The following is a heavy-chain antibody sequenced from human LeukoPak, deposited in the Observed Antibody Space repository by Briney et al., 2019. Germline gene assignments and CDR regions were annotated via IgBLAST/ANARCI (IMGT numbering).Heavy chain of an antibody. CDR1: GFTFSNCE. CDR3: ARVNYYDSSGYYYEDDY. J-gene: IGHJ4*02. CDR2: ISGSGITI. D-gene: IGHD3-22*01. V-gene: IGHV3-48*03. Sequence: GGSLRLSCAASGFTFSNCEMNWVRQAPGKGLEWISYISGSGITIYYADSVKGRFTISRDNAKNSLYLQMNSLRAEDTAVYYCARVNYYDSSGYYYEDDYWGQGTLVTLSS.